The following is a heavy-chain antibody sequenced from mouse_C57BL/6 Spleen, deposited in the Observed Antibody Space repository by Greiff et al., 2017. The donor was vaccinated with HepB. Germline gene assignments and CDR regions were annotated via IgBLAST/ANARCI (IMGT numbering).Heavy chain of an antibody. CDR1: GYAFSSYW. CDR2: IYPGDGDT. J-gene: IGHJ1*03. V-gene: IGHV1-80*01. Sequence: VQLQQSGAELVKPGASVKISCKASGYAFSSYWMNWVKQRPGKGLEWIGQIYPGDGDTNYNGKFKGKATLTADKSSSTAYMQLSSLTSEDSAVYFCARLITTVVPYWYFDVWGTGTTVTVSS. D-gene: IGHD1-1*01. CDR3: ARLITTVVPYWYFDV.